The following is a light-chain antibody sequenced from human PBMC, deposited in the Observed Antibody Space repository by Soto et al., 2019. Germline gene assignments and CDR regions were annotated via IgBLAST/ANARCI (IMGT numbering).Light chain of an antibody. Sequence: DIELTQSPSSLSASVGDGVTITCRASQSISTYLNWYQQKGGKAPKLLIHGASSLQSGVPLRFSATGSGTDFSLTIMSLQPEDFATYYCQQSYSTLLSFGGGTKVDIK. CDR3: QQSYSTLLS. J-gene: IGKJ4*01. CDR1: QSISTY. CDR2: GAS. V-gene: IGKV1-39*01.